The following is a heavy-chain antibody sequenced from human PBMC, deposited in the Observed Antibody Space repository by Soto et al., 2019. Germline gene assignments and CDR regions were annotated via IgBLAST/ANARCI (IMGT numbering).Heavy chain of an antibody. V-gene: IGHV4-39*01. CDR2: IYYSGST. Sequence: QLQLQESGPGLVKPSETLSLTCTVSGGSISSSSYYWGRLRPAQGKGRVWIGSIYYSGSTYYNPSLDSRDTISLDTSKNQYSLQLSSVTAADRAVYYCASLVGVGASTDYFDYWGQGTLVNDSS. CDR3: ASLVGVGASTDYFDY. D-gene: IGHD2-15*01. CDR1: GGSISSSSYY. J-gene: IGHJ4*02.